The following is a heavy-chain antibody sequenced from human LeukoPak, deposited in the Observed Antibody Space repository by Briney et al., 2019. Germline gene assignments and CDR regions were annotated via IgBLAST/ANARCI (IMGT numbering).Heavy chain of an antibody. Sequence: GGSLRLSCAASGFTFSDYYMSWIRQAPGKGLEWVSYISSSGSTIYYADSVKGRFTISRDNAKNSLYLQMNSLRAEDTAVYYCAKGFVVVIVNYMDVWGKGTTVVVSS. J-gene: IGHJ6*03. CDR1: GFTFSDYY. CDR3: AKGFVVVIVNYMDV. V-gene: IGHV3-11*04. CDR2: ISSSGSTI. D-gene: IGHD2-21*01.